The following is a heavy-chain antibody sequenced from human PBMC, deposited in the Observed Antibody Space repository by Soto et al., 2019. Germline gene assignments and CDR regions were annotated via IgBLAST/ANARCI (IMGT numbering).Heavy chain of an antibody. D-gene: IGHD2-15*01. CDR3: AKALYRGQHY. CDR1: GFTFSVYA. V-gene: IGHV3-23*01. Sequence: EVQLLESGGGLVQPGGSLRLSCAASGFTFSVYAMSWVRQAPGKGLECVSGISGSGGSTSYADSVKGRFTISRDNSKNPLSLQMNRLRAEDTAVYYCAKALYRGQHYWGPGTLVTVSS. CDR2: ISGSGGST. J-gene: IGHJ4*02.